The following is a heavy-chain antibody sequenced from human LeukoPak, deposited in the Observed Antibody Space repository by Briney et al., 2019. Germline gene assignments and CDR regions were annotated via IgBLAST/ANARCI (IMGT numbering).Heavy chain of an antibody. CDR3: ARCYYYDSSGPLSY. CDR1: GGSIRNYY. J-gene: IGHJ4*02. D-gene: IGHD3-22*01. Sequence: SETLSLTCTVSGGSIRNYYWSWIRQPPGKGLEWIGEINHSGSTNYNPSLKSRVTISVDTSKNQFSLKLSSVTAADTAVYYCARCYYYDSSGPLSYWGQGTLVTVSS. V-gene: IGHV4-34*01. CDR2: INHSGST.